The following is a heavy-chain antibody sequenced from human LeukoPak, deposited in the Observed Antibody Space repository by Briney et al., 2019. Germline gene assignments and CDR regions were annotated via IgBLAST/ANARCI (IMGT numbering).Heavy chain of an antibody. J-gene: IGHJ4*02. V-gene: IGHV3-7*05. CDR1: GFTFSSYD. D-gene: IGHD6-13*01. Sequence: GGSLRLSCAASGFTFSSYDMHWVRQATGKGLEWVANIKQDGSEKYYVDSVKGRFTISRDNAKNSLYLQMNSLRSDDTAVYYCASYSPDYWGQGTLVTVSS. CDR3: ASYSPDY. CDR2: IKQDGSEK.